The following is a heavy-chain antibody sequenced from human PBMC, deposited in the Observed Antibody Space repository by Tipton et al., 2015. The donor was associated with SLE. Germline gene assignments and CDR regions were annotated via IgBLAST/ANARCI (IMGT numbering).Heavy chain of an antibody. CDR1: GGSISSSSYY. J-gene: IGHJ3*02. Sequence: TLSLTCTVSGGSISSSSYYWGWIRQPPGKGLEWIGSIYHSGSTYYNPSLKSRVTMSVDTSKNQFSLKLSSVTAADTAVYYCARAATSLAAFDIWGQGTMVTVSS. D-gene: IGHD1-26*01. V-gene: IGHV4-39*07. CDR2: IYHSGST. CDR3: ARAATSLAAFDI.